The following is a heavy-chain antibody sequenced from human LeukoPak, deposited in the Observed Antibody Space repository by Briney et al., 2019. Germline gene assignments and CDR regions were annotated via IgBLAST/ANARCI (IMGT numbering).Heavy chain of an antibody. Sequence: ASVKVSCKASGYTFTGYYIHWVRQAPGQGLEWMGRINPGSGGTNYALKFQGRVAMTRDTSISTAYMELSRLRSDDTAVYYCAREQGGSGTYGVDYWGQGTLVTVSS. J-gene: IGHJ4*02. V-gene: IGHV1-2*06. CDR2: INPGSGGT. D-gene: IGHD1-26*01. CDR1: GYTFTGYY. CDR3: AREQGGSGTYGVDY.